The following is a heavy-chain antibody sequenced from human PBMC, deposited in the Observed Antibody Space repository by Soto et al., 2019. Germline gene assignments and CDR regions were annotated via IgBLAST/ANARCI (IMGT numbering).Heavy chain of an antibody. D-gene: IGHD5-12*01. CDR2: ISGDGSAT. Sequence: EVKLLESGGGLEQQGESLRLSCAASGFRFWTYSMSWVRQAPGKGLEWVSGISGDGSATSYADSLKGRFTVSRDNSKDTLVLQMNTLRVEDTAVYYCAKTRLYDNNDYHRDGFDVWGPGTAVTVS. J-gene: IGHJ3*01. CDR3: AKTRLYDNNDYHRDGFDV. V-gene: IGHV3-23*01. CDR1: GFRFWTYS.